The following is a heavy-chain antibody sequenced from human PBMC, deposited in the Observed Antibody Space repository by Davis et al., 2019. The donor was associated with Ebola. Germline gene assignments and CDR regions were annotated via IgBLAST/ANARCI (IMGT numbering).Heavy chain of an antibody. Sequence: GESLKISCAASGFTFASYAMSWVRQAPGKGLEWVSGISGSGDSTYYADSVRGRFTVSRDKSKNTLYLQMNSLRGEDTAVYYCAKLFGSSAWYYFDYWGQGTLVAVSS. D-gene: IGHD6-19*01. CDR3: AKLFGSSAWYYFDY. CDR2: ISGSGDST. CDR1: GFTFASYA. V-gene: IGHV3-23*01. J-gene: IGHJ4*02.